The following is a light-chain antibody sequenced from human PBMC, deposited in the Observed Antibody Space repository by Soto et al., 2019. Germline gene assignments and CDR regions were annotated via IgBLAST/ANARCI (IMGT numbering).Light chain of an antibody. CDR3: IQTLQTPFT. J-gene: IGKJ4*01. Sequence: DIVVTQSPLSLPVTPGEPASISCRSSQSLLHINGYNYLDWYLQKPGQSPQLLIYLASSRDSGVPVRFSGSGSGTDFTLKISRVEAEDFGVYYCIQTLQTPFTFGGGTKV. V-gene: IGKV2-28*01. CDR2: LAS. CDR1: QSLLHINGYNY.